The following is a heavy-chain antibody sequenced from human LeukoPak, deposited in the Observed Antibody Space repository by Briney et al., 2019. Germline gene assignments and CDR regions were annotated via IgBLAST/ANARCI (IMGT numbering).Heavy chain of an antibody. V-gene: IGHV3-7*05. CDR1: GSTFSNYG. CDR3: ARGYVWGSELYTDY. Sequence: PGGSLRLSCAASGSTFSNYGMTWVRQAPGKGLEWVANIRQDGSEKYYVDSVKGRFTISRDNAKNSLYLQMDSLRAEGTAVYYCARGYVWGSELYTDYWGQGTLVTVSS. CDR2: IRQDGSEK. J-gene: IGHJ4*02. D-gene: IGHD3-16*01.